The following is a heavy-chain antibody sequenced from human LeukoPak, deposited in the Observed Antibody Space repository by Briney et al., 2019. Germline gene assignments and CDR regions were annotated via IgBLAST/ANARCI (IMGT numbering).Heavy chain of an antibody. D-gene: IGHD6-19*01. CDR1: GFTFSSYE. CDR2: ISSSGSTI. Sequence: GGSLRLSCAASGFTFSSYEMNWVRQAPGKGLEWVSYISSSGSTIYYADSVKGRFTVSRDNAKNSLYLQMNSLRAEDTAVYYCARAYAYSSGWWGQGTLVTVSS. CDR3: ARAYAYSSGW. J-gene: IGHJ4*02. V-gene: IGHV3-48*03.